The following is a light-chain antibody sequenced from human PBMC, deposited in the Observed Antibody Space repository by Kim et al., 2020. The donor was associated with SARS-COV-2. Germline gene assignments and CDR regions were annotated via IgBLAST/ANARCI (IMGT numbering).Light chain of an antibody. CDR2: DVN. V-gene: IGLV2-11*01. CDR3: CSYAGRFSAV. Sequence: QSALTQPRSVSGSPGQSITIFCTGTSSDVGGYDYVSWYQQHPGKVPKLMIYDVNRRPSGVPDRFSGSKSGNTASLTISGLQPDDEADYYCCSYAGRFSAVFGGGTQLTVL. CDR1: SSDVGGYDY. J-gene: IGLJ2*01.